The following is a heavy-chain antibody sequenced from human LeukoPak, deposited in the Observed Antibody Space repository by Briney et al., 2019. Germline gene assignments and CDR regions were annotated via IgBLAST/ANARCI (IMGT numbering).Heavy chain of an antibody. CDR1: GYTFTSYY. J-gene: IGHJ5*02. D-gene: IGHD3-10*01. V-gene: IGHV1-46*01. CDR2: INPSGGST. CDR3: AKSGGLRGLPSWFDP. Sequence: ASGKVSCKASGYTFTSYYMHWVRQAPGQGLEWMGIINPSGGSTSYAQKFQGRVTMTRDMSTSTVYMELSSLRSEDTAVYYCAKSGGLRGLPSWFDPWGQGTLVTVSS.